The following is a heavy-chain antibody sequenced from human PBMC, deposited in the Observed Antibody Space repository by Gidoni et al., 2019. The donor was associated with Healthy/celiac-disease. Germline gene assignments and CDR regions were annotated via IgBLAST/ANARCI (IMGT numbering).Heavy chain of an antibody. J-gene: IGHJ4*02. CDR1: GPSFSGYY. CDR3: ARGRYHDSSGFPY. Sequence: QVQLQQWGAGLLKPSETLSLTCAMSGPSFSGYYWSWIRQSPGRGLEWIAEITHTGSTNYKPSLRSRVTISVDASKNQFSLQLRSVTAADTAVDYCARGRYHDSSGFPYWGQGTLVTVSS. D-gene: IGHD3-22*01. V-gene: IGHV4-34*01. CDR2: ITHTGST.